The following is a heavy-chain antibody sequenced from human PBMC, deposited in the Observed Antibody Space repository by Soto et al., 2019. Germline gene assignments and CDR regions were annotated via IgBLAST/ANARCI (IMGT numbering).Heavy chain of an antibody. CDR3: ARGPYFDLIWNYYYMDV. CDR1: GGSISGHY. CDR2: MYYSGST. D-gene: IGHD3-9*01. V-gene: IGHV4-59*08. Sequence: QVQLQESGPGLVKPSETLSLSCSVSGGSISGHYWSWVRQTPGKGLEWIGYMYYSGSTNYNHSLKSRVTISVDTSKNHFSLRLTSVTAAYTAVYYCARGPYFDLIWNYYYMDVWGKGTTVTVSS. J-gene: IGHJ6*03.